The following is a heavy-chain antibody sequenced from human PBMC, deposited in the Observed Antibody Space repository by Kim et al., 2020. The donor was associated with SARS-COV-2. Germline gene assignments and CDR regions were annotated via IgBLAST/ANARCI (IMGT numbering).Heavy chain of an antibody. CDR2: IYYSGST. CDR1: GGSISSSSYY. CDR3: ARPVSTVLLWFGRATNWFDP. D-gene: IGHD3-10*01. V-gene: IGHV4-39*01. Sequence: SETLSLTCTVSGGSISSSSYYWGWIRQPPGKGLEWIGSIYYSGSTYYNPSLKSRVTISVDTSKNQFSLKLSSVTAADTAVYYCARPVSTVLLWFGRATNWFDPWGQGTLVTVSS. J-gene: IGHJ5*02.